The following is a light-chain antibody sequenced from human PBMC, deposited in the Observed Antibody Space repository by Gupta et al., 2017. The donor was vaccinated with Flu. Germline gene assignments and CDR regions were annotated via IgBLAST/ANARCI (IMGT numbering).Light chain of an antibody. CDR2: AAS. J-gene: IGKJ4*01. Sequence: DIQLTQSPSFLSASVGDRVTITCRASQGISSYLAWYQQKPGKAPKLLIYAASTLKSGVPSRFSGSGSGTEFTLTISSRQPEDFANYYCQHRNSSPRTFGGGTKVEIK. CDR1: QGISSY. CDR3: QHRNSSPRT. V-gene: IGKV1-9*01.